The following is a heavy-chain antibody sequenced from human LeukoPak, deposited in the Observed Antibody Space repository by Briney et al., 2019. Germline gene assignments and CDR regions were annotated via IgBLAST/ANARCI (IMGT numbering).Heavy chain of an antibody. CDR2: IKEDGSEK. CDR1: GFTFTNHW. J-gene: IGHJ5*02. D-gene: IGHD3-3*02. Sequence: PGGSLRLSCAASGFTFTNHWMSWVRQAPGKGLEWVANIKEDGSEKYYVDSVKARFTVSRDNVKNSLFLQMNSLRVDDTGVYYCAKSGSSVFWSWGQGTLVTVSS. CDR3: AKSGSSVFWS. V-gene: IGHV3-7*03.